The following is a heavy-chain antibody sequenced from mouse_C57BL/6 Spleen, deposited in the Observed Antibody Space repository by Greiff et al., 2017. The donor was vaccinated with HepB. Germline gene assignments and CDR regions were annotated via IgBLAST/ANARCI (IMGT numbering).Heavy chain of an antibody. J-gene: IGHJ2*01. CDR3: ARHGATVYFDY. CDR2: ISGGGGNT. Sequence: EVQGVESGGGLVKPGGSLKLSCAASGFTFSSYTMSWVRQTPEKRLEWVATISGGGGNTYYPDSVKGRFTISRDNAKNTLYLQMRSLRSEDTAVYYCARHGATVYFDYWGQGTTLTVSS. D-gene: IGHD1-1*01. V-gene: IGHV5-9*04. CDR1: GFTFSSYT.